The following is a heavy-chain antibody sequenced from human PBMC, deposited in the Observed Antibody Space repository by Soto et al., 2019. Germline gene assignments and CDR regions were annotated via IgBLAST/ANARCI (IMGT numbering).Heavy chain of an antibody. Sequence: PSETVSLTCTVSGGCISSYYWSWIRQPPGKGLEWIGYIYYGGSTNYNPSLKSRVTISVDTSKNQFSLKLNSVTAADTAVYYCARDLWGYCGTDCYPLDVWGQGTTVTVSS. D-gene: IGHD2-21*02. CDR2: IYYGGST. J-gene: IGHJ6*02. CDR3: ARDLWGYCGTDCYPLDV. V-gene: IGHV4-59*01. CDR1: GGCISSYY.